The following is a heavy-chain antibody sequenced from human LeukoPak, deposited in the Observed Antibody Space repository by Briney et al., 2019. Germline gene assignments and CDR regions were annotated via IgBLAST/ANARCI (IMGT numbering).Heavy chain of an antibody. CDR1: GLTVSRNY. CDR3: AKDDIVVVPAAYNWFDP. D-gene: IGHD2-2*01. Sequence: GGSLRLSCAASGLTVSRNYMGWVRQAPGRGLEWISVFYSDGSIYYVDSVKGRFTISRDNSKNTVDLQMNSLRAEDTAVYYCAKDDIVVVPAAYNWFDPWGQGTLVTVSS. CDR2: FYSDGSI. V-gene: IGHV3-66*01. J-gene: IGHJ5*02.